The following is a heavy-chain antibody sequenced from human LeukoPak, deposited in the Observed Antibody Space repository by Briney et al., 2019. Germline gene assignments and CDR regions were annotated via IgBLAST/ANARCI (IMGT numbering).Heavy chain of an antibody. CDR1: GFTFSTYA. J-gene: IGHJ3*02. CDR2: IGGSGGST. V-gene: IGHV3-23*01. CDR3: AKDHSSVHGGVLGAFDI. D-gene: IGHD6-19*01. Sequence: PGGSLRLSCAASGFTFSTYAMSWVRQAPGKGLEWVSAIGGSGGSTYYADSVKGRFTISRDNSKNTLYLQMNSLRAEDTAVYYCAKDHSSVHGGVLGAFDIWGQGTMVTVSS.